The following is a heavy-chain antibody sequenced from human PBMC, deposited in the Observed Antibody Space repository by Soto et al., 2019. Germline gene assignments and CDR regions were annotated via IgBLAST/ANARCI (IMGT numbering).Heavy chain of an antibody. V-gene: IGHV3-30*18. CDR3: AKDSHMTTGTDAAFDI. J-gene: IGHJ3*02. Sequence: QVQLVESGGGVVQPGRSLRLSCAASGFTFRSYGMHWVRQAPGKGLEWVAVISYDGTEKYYADSVKGRFTISRDNSKNTLYLQMNRLKVEDTAVYYCAKDSHMTTGTDAAFDIRGQGTMVTVSS. CDR2: ISYDGTEK. CDR1: GFTFRSYG. D-gene: IGHD4-17*01.